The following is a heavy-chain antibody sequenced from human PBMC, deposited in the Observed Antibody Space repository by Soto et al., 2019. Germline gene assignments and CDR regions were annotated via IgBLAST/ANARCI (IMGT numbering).Heavy chain of an antibody. CDR3: ARELIVGPTEYFQH. J-gene: IGHJ1*01. CDR1: GFTFSNSW. CDR2: INQDGSEK. V-gene: IGHV3-7*01. Sequence: EVQLVESGGALVQPGGSLRLSCAVSGFTFSNSWMSWVRQTPGKGLEWVANINQDGSEKYYVDSVKGRFIISRDNAKNSLYLQMNSLRAEDTAVYYCARELIVGPTEYFQHWGQGTLVTVSS. D-gene: IGHD1-26*01.